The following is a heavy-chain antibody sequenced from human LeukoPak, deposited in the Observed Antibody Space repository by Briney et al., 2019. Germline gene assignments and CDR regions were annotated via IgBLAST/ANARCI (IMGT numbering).Heavy chain of an antibody. CDR3: AKISWDGRGTFY. V-gene: IGHV3-23*01. D-gene: IGHD2-15*01. J-gene: IGHJ4*02. CDR1: GFTFSTGS. CDR2: IRGGGGDT. Sequence: GGSLRLSCAASGFTFSTGSMSWVRQAPGRGLEWVSSIRGGGGDTYYADSVKGRFTISRDNSKDTLSLQMNSLRAEDTAVYYCAKISWDGRGTFYWGQGTLVTVSS.